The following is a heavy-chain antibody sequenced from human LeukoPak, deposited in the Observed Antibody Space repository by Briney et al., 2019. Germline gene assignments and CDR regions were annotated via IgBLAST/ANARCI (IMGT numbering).Heavy chain of an antibody. V-gene: IGHV3-23*01. J-gene: IGHJ4*02. Sequence: GGSLRLSCAASGFTFSSSSISWVRQAPGKGLEWVSAITDAVGSTHYADSVKGRFTISSDNSKNTVYLRMNSLRPEDMAVYYCAKEIFSGLLYIDYWGQGTLVTVSS. D-gene: IGHD5-12*01. CDR3: AKEIFSGLLYIDY. CDR1: GFTFSSSS. CDR2: ITDAVGST.